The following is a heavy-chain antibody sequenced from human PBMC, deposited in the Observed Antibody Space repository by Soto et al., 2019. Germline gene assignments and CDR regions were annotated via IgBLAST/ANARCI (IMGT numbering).Heavy chain of an antibody. CDR1: TYTYKTHY. V-gene: IGHV1-46*02. D-gene: IGHD6-6*01. CDR3: VGGSASGVDH. Sequence: ASVKVSCKSSTYTYKTHYIHWVRQAPGQGLEWVGVINPSVGSTNYAQKFQGRVTMTRDTSTTTFYMEVTSLTSEDTDVYYCVGGSASGVDHWGQGTLVTVSS. J-gene: IGHJ4*02. CDR2: INPSVGST.